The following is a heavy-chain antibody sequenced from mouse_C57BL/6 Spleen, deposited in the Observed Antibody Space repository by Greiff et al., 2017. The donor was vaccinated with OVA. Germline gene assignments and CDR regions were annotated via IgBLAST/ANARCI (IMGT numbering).Heavy chain of an antibody. J-gene: IGHJ4*01. Sequence: VVESGGGLVQPGGSLSLSCAASGFTFTDYYMSWVRQPPGKALEWLGFIRNKANGYTTEYSASVKGRFTISRDNSQSILYLQMNALRAEDSATYYCARYIRDGAMDYWGQGTSVTVSS. CDR3: ARYIRDGAMDY. CDR2: IRNKANGYTT. CDR1: GFTFTDYY. V-gene: IGHV7-3*01.